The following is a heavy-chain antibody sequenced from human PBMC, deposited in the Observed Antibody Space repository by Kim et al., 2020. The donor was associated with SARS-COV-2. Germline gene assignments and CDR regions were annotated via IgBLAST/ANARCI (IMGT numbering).Heavy chain of an antibody. D-gene: IGHD3-10*01. CDR2: IYPGDSDT. CDR3: ARHRSFPDGSGSLNWFDP. CDR1: GYSFTSYW. Sequence: GESLKISCKGSGYSFTSYWIGWVRQMPGKGLEWMGIIYPGDSDTRYSPSFQGQVTISADKSISTAYLQWSSLKASDTAMYYCARHRSFPDGSGSLNWFDPWGQGTLVTVSS. V-gene: IGHV5-51*01. J-gene: IGHJ5*02.